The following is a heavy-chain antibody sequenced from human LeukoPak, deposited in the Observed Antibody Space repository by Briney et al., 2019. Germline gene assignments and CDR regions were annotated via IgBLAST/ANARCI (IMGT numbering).Heavy chain of an antibody. J-gene: IGHJ2*01. V-gene: IGHV4-59*08. Sequence: SETLSLTCTVSGGSISSYYWIWIRKPPGKGLEWIGYIYYSGSTNYNPYLKSRVTISVDTSKNQFSLKLSSVTAADTAVYYCARQPAGYGAPWYFDLWGRGTLVTVSS. CDR3: ARQPAGYGAPWYFDL. CDR2: IYYSGST. CDR1: GGSISSYY. D-gene: IGHD4-17*01.